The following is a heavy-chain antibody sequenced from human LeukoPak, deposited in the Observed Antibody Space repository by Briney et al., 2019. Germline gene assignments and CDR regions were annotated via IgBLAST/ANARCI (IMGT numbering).Heavy chain of an antibody. CDR1: GGTFSSYA. V-gene: IGHV1-69*06. J-gene: IGHJ6*03. D-gene: IGHD3-22*01. CDR2: IIPIFGTA. CDR3: ARGALVDRYYYDSSGYYYYYYYMDV. Sequence: GASVKLSCKASGGTFSSYAISWVRQAPGQGREWMGGIIPIFGTANYAQKFQGRVTITADKSTSTAYMELSSLRSEDTAVYYCARGALVDRYYYDSSGYYYYYYYMDVWGKGTTVTVSS.